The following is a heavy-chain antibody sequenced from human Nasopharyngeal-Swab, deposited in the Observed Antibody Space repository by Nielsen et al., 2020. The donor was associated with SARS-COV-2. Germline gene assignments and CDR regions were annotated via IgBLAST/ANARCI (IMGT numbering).Heavy chain of an antibody. CDR1: GFTFSSYG. J-gene: IGHJ4*02. CDR3: ARAMLSGGVLWFGELLNSLDY. V-gene: IGHV3-33*01. CDR2: IWYDGSNN. D-gene: IGHD3-10*01. Sequence: GGSLRLSCAASGFTFSSYGMHWVRQAPGKGLEWVAVIWYDGSNNYYADSVKGRFTISRDNSKNTLYLQMNSLRAEDTAVYYCARAMLSGGVLWFGELLNSLDYWGQGTLVTVSS.